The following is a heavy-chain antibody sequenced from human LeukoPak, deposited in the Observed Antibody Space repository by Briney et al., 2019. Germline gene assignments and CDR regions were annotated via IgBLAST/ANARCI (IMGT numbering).Heavy chain of an antibody. CDR3: ARGNTLDV. CDR1: GFTFSSYS. CDR2: IKQDGSEN. D-gene: IGHD2/OR15-2a*01. J-gene: IGHJ6*02. V-gene: IGHV3-7*04. Sequence: GGSLRLSCAASGFTFSSYSMNWVRQAPGKGLEWVASIKQDGSENSYVDSVRGRFTIFRDNGKNSLYLQMNSLRAEDTAMYYCARGNTLDVWGQGTTVTVSS.